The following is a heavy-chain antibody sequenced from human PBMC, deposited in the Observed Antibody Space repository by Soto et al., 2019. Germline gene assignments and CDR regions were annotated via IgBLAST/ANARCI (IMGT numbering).Heavy chain of an antibody. J-gene: IGHJ6*02. CDR1: GYSFTSYW. D-gene: IGHD2-15*01. V-gene: IGHV5-10-1*01. CDR3: ARHGGTISPPDYYYGMDV. Sequence: GESLKISCKGSGYSFTSYWISWVRQMPGKGLEWMGRIDPSDSYTNYSPSFQGHVTISADKSISTAYLQWSSLKASDTAMYYCARHGGTISPPDYYYGMDVWGQGTTVTVSS. CDR2: IDPSDSYT.